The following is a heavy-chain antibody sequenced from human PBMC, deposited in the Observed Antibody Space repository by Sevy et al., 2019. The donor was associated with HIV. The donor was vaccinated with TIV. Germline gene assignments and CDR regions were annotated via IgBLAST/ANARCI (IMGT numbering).Heavy chain of an antibody. Sequence: ASVKVSCEASGYTFTTYGISWIPQAPGQGLEWVGWISPYTGNTNYAQKLQGRVTMTTDTSTSTAYMELRSLRSDDTAVYFCARDPPFSYGSGCSVTLYDCWGQGTLVTVSS. CDR2: ISPYTGNT. D-gene: IGHD3-10*01. J-gene: IGHJ4*02. CDR1: GYTFTTYG. V-gene: IGHV1-18*01. CDR3: ARDPPFSYGSGCSVTLYDC.